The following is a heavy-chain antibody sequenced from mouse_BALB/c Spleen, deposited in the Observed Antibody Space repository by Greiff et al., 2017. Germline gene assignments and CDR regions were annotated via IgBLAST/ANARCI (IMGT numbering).Heavy chain of an antibody. CDR2: IDPENGDT. CDR3: NKGGYYHYAMDY. D-gene: IGHD2-3*01. Sequence: EVQLQESGAELVRSGASVKLSCTASGFNIKDYYMHWVKQRPEQGLEWIGWIDPENGDTEYAPKFQGKATMTADTSSNTAYLQLSSLTSEDTAVYYCNKGGYYHYAMDYWGQGTSVTVSS. CDR1: GFNIKDYY. J-gene: IGHJ4*01. V-gene: IGHV14-4*02.